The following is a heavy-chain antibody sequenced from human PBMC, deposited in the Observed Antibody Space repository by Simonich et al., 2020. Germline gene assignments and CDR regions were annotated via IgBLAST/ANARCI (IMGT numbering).Heavy chain of an antibody. CDR3: ARHDRWLQFYFDY. CDR2: IYYSGST. V-gene: IGHV4-59*08. J-gene: IGHJ4*02. Sequence: QVQLQESGPGLVKPSETLSLTCTVSGGSISSYYWSLIRQPPGKGLEWIGYIYYSGSTNYHPSLKSRVPISVDTSKNQFSLKLSSVTAADTAVYYCARHDRWLQFYFDYWGQGTLVTVSS. CDR1: GGSISSYY. D-gene: IGHD5-12*01.